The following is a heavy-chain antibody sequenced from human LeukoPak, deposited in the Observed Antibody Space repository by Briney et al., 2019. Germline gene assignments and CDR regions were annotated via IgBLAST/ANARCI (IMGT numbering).Heavy chain of an antibody. D-gene: IGHD5-18*01. V-gene: IGHV3-33*01. Sequence: PGGSLRLSCAASGFTFSSYGMHWVRQAPGKGLEWVAVIWYDGSNKYYADSVKGRFTISRDNSKSTLYLQMNSLGAEDTAVYYCARSHTAMVNNYFDFWGQATLVTVSS. CDR1: GFTFSSYG. CDR3: ARSHTAMVNNYFDF. CDR2: IWYDGSNK. J-gene: IGHJ4*02.